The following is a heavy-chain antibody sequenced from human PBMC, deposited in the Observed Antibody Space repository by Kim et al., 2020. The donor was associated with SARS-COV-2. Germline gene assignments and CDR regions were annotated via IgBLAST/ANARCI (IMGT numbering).Heavy chain of an antibody. J-gene: IGHJ5*02. CDR1: GGSISSGGYY. V-gene: IGHV4-31*03. D-gene: IGHD3-22*01. CDR3: ARNIGITMIVVVTGWFDP. Sequence: SETLSLTCTVSGGSISSGGYYWSWIRQHPGKGLEWIGYIYYSGSTYYNPSLKSRVTISVDTSKNQFSLKLSSVTAAYTAVYYCARNIGITMIVVVTGWFDPWGQGTLVTVSS. CDR2: IYYSGST.